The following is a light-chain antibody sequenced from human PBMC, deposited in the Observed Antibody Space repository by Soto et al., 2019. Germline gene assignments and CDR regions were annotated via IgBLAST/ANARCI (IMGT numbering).Light chain of an antibody. V-gene: IGKV1-39*01. CDR3: QQSYSTPQT. CDR2: AAS. Sequence: DIQMTQSPSSLSASVGDRVTITCRASQSISSYLNWYQQKPGKAPKLLIYAASSLQSGVSSRFSGSGSGTDFTLTISSLQPEDFATYYCQQSYSTPQTFGQGTKVDIK. CDR1: QSISSY. J-gene: IGKJ1*01.